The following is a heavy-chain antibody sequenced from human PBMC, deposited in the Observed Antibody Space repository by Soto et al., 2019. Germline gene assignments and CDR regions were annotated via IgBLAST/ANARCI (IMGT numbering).Heavy chain of an antibody. CDR1: GGSISSSNW. Sequence: KSSETLSLTCAVSGGSISSSNWWSWVRQPPGKGLEWIGEIYHSGSTNYNPSLKSRVTISVDKSKNKFSLQLSSVTAADTAVYYCARPRAPVAGSPNYYYGMHVWRPGTTVTVSS. V-gene: IGHV4-4*02. J-gene: IGHJ6*02. D-gene: IGHD6-19*01. CDR2: IYHSGST. CDR3: ARPRAPVAGSPNYYYGMHV.